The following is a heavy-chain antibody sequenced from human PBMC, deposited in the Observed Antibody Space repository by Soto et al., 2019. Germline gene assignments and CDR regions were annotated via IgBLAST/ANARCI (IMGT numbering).Heavy chain of an antibody. D-gene: IGHD2-15*01. J-gene: IGHJ4*02. CDR2: INSDGDII. CDR3: AKGKFEGGFDY. V-gene: IGHV3-74*03. CDR1: GFTFKNYW. Sequence: GVSLRLSCGASGFTFKNYWMHWVRQAPGKGLVWLSRINSDGDIITYADSVKGRFTISRDNAKNTLFLQMDSLRAEDTAVYYCAKGKFEGGFDYWGQGTLVTVSS.